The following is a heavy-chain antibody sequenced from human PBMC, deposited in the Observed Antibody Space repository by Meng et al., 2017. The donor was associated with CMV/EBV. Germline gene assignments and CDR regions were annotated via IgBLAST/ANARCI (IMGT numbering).Heavy chain of an antibody. CDR3: ARDFRGDDSSGFD. V-gene: IGHV4-39*07. J-gene: IGHJ4*02. Sequence: VSGGSNSSSSYYWGWIRQPPGKGLEWIGSIYYSGSTYYNPSLKSRVTISVDTSKNQFSLKLSSVTAADTAVYYCARDFRGDDSSGFDWGQGTLVTVSS. D-gene: IGHD3-22*01. CDR1: GGSNSSSSYY. CDR2: IYYSGST.